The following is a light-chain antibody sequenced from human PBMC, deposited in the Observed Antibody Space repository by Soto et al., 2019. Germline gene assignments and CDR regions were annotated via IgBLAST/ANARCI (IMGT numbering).Light chain of an antibody. Sequence: EIVLTQSPGTLSLSPGERATLSCRASQSVSSSFLAWYQQKPGQAPRLLIYGASNRATGIPDRFSGSGSGTDFTLTISRLEPEDFAGYYCQQYDSSPWTFGQGTKVEIK. CDR2: GAS. V-gene: IGKV3-20*01. CDR3: QQYDSSPWT. J-gene: IGKJ1*01. CDR1: QSVSSSF.